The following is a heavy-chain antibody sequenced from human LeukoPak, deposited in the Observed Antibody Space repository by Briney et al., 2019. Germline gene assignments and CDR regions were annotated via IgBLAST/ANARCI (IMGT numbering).Heavy chain of an antibody. CDR3: ARVPFAQYYYDSSGYPDT. D-gene: IGHD3-22*01. Sequence: ASVKVSCKASGYTLSGYYMHWVRQAPGQGLEWMGWINPNSGGTNYAQKFQGRVTMTRDTSINTGYMELSRLTSDDTAVYYCARVPFAQYYYDSSGYPDTWGQGTLVTVSS. V-gene: IGHV1-2*02. CDR2: INPNSGGT. CDR1: GYTLSGYY. J-gene: IGHJ5*02.